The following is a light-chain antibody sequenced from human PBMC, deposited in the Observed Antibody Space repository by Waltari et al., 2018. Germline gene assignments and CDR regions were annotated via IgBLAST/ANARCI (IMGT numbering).Light chain of an antibody. Sequence: SYELTQPPSVSVSPGQTARITCSGHELPRKYAYWFQQKSGQAPRLVIYEDTKRPSGVPVRSAGSSSATVATLTITGAQVDDVGDYYCYSSDSTGLRVFGGGTTVVVL. CDR3: YSSDSTGLRV. J-gene: IGLJ1*01. CDR2: EDT. V-gene: IGLV3-10*01. CDR1: ELPRKY.